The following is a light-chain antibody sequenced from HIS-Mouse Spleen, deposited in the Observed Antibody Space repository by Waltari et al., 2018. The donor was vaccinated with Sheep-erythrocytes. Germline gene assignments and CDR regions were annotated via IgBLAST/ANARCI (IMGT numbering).Light chain of an antibody. CDR1: RSDGGSDNL. Sequence: QSALTQPASVSGSPGPSIPISCTGTRSDGGSDNLIPGYHTHPGKAPKLMIYEGSKRPSGVSNRFSGSRAGNTASLTISGLQAEDEADYYCCSYAGSSTPWVFGGGTKLTVL. CDR3: CSYAGSSTPWV. J-gene: IGLJ3*02. CDR2: EGS. V-gene: IGLV2-23*01.